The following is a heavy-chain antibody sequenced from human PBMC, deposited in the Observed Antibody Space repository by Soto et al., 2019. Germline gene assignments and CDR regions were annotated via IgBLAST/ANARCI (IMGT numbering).Heavy chain of an antibody. CDR2: IYPGDSDT. CDR1: GYAFTSYW. Sequence: PGESLKISCTGSGYAFTSYWIAWVRQMPGKGLEWMGIIYPGDSDTRYSPSFQGQVTISADKSITTAYLQWSSLKASDTAMYYCARGYCTTTICDPWFVPWGQGTLVTVSS. J-gene: IGHJ5*02. V-gene: IGHV5-51*01. D-gene: IGHD2-2*01. CDR3: ARGYCTTTICDPWFVP.